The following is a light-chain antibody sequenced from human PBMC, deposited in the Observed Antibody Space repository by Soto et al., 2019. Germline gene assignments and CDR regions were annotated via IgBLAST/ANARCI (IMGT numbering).Light chain of an antibody. J-gene: IGLJ2*01. CDR2: EVT. CDR1: SSDVGGYNY. Sequence: QSVLTQPPSASGSPGQSVTISCTGTSSDVGGYNYVSWYQQHPGKAPKLMIFEVTKRPSGVPDRFSGSKSGNTASLTVSGLQAEDEADYYCSSYAGSNPLIFAGGTKLTVL. CDR3: SSYAGSNPLI. V-gene: IGLV2-8*01.